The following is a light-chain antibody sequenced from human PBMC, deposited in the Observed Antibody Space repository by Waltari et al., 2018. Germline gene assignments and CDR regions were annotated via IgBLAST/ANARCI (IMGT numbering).Light chain of an antibody. CDR3: QQYGSSPQ. V-gene: IGKV3-20*01. Sequence: EIVLTQSPGTLSLSPGERATLPCRASQSVSSSYLAWYQQKPGQAPRLLIYGASSRATGIPDRFSGSGSGTDFTLTISRLEPEDFAVYYCQQYGSSPQFGQGTKVEIK. J-gene: IGKJ1*01. CDR2: GAS. CDR1: QSVSSSY.